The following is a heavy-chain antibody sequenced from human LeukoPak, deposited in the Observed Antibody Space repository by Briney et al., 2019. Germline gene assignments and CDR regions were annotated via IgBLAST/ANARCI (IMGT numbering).Heavy chain of an antibody. D-gene: IGHD4-17*01. CDR3: AKNGPVTMWSWVDS. J-gene: IGHJ5*01. CDR1: GGSINNLY. CDR2: FSDSGST. V-gene: IGHV4-59*08. Sequence: SETLSLTCTVSGGSINNLYWSWIRQSPGKGLEWIGFFSDSGSTNYNPSLQSRVTISLESSKNQFSLKLTSVTVVDTAVYYCAKNGPVTMWSWVDSWGPGLLVTVSS.